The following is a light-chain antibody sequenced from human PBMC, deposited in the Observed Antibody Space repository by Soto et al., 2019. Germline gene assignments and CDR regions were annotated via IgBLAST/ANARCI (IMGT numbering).Light chain of an antibody. J-gene: IGLJ2*01. CDR3: SSYISSSTV. CDR1: SSDVGGYNY. Sequence: QSALTQPASVSGAPGQSITISCTGTSSDVGGYNYVSWYQQHPGKAPKLMMYEVSTRPSGVSNRFSGSKSGNTASLTISALQAEDDADYYCSSYISSSTVFGGGTKLTVL. V-gene: IGLV2-14*01. CDR2: EVS.